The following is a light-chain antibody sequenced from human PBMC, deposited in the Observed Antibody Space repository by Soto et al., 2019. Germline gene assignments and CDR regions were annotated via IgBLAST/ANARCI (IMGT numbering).Light chain of an antibody. CDR2: DAL. V-gene: IGKV3D-11*01. CDR1: QGVVTS. J-gene: IGKJ5*01. Sequence: EIVLTQSPATLSLAPGERAALSCRASQGVVTSLAWYHQKPGQAPRLRIYDALYRATGNPARFSASGTGTDFTLFINRLGPDDFAVYYCQQRSDWHISCGQGTRRE. CDR3: QQRSDWHIS.